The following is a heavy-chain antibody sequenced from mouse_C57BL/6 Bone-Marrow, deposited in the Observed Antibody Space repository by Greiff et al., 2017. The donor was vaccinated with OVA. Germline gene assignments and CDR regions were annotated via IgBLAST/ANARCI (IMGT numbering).Heavy chain of an antibody. D-gene: IGHD1-1*01. CDR2: ISDGGSYT. J-gene: IGHJ1*03. CDR3: ARDRGYGSSYLWYFDV. V-gene: IGHV5-4*01. CDR1: GFTFSSYA. Sequence: EVKLMESGGGLVKPGGSLKLSCAASGFTFSSYAMSWVRQTPEKRLEWVATISDGGSYTYYPDNVKGRFTISRDNAKNNLYLQMSHLKSEDTAMYYCARDRGYGSSYLWYFDVWGTGTTVTVSS.